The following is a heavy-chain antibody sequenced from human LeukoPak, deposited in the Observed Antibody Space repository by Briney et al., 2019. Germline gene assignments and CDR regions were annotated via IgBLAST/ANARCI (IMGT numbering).Heavy chain of an antibody. Sequence: GGSLRLSCAASGFTVSSNYMSWVRRAPGKGLEWVSVIYSGGSTYYADSVKGRFTISRDNSKNTLYLQMNSLRAEDTAVYYCARTIDDFWSGYYPLDWGQGTLVTVSS. D-gene: IGHD3-3*01. CDR3: ARTIDDFWSGYYPLD. CDR2: IYSGGST. J-gene: IGHJ4*02. CDR1: GFTVSSNY. V-gene: IGHV3-53*01.